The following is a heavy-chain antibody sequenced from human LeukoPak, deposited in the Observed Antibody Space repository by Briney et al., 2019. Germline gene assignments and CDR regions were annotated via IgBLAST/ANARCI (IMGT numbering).Heavy chain of an antibody. D-gene: IGHD6-13*01. CDR3: AIRFGRLEAGGTPFDS. Sequence: SETLSLTCSVSGGSIRDSSYYWALIRQPPGKGLEWIGSIYYSGSTYYNPSLQSRVTMSVDTSRNQFSLNLRSVTAADTAMYYCAIRFGRLEAGGTPFDSWGQGTLVTVSS. CDR2: IYYSGST. J-gene: IGHJ4*02. CDR1: GGSIRDSSYY. V-gene: IGHV4-39*01.